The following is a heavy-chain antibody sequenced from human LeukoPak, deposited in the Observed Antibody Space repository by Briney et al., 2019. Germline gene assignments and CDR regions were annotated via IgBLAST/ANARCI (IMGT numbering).Heavy chain of an antibody. J-gene: IGHJ4*02. D-gene: IGHD4-17*01. CDR1: GFTFSSYS. V-gene: IGHV3-21*01. CDR2: ISSSSSYV. CDR3: ASIKRYGDQAFDY. Sequence: KPGGSLRLSCAASGFTFSSYSMNWVRQAPGKGLEWVSSISSSSSYVYYADSVKGRFTISRDNAKNSLYLQINSLRAEDTAVYYCASIKRYGDQAFDYWGQGTLVTVSS.